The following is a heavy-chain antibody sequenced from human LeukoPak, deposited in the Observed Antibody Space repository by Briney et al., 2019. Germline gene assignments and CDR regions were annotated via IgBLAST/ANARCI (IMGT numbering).Heavy chain of an antibody. V-gene: IGHV3-21*01. Sequence: PGGSLRLSCAASGFSFSSFSMNWVRQAPGKGLEWVSYISGGSSFTYYVDSVKGRFTISRDNAKNSLYLQMNSLRAEDAAVYYCASSGYYGGAFDIWGQGTMVTVSS. CDR1: GFSFSSFS. CDR3: ASSGYYGGAFDI. D-gene: IGHD3-22*01. J-gene: IGHJ3*02. CDR2: ISGGSSFT.